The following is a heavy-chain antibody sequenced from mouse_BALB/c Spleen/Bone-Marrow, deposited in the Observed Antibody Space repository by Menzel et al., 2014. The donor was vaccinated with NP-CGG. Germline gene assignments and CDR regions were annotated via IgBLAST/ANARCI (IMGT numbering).Heavy chain of an antibody. Sequence: VQLVESGPGLVSPSQSLSTTCTVSGFSLSRYSVHWVRQPPGKGLEWLGMIWGGGNTDYNSALKSRLSISKDNSKSQVFLKMNSLQTDDTAMYYCARNPGVTYYFDYWGQGTTLTVSS. J-gene: IGHJ2*01. CDR3: ARNPGVTYYFDY. CDR2: IWGGGNT. D-gene: IGHD2-2*01. CDR1: GFSLSRYS. V-gene: IGHV2-6-4*01.